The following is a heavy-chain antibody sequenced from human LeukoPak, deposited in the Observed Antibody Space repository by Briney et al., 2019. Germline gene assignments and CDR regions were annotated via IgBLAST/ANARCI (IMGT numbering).Heavy chain of an antibody. D-gene: IGHD2-15*01. Sequence: GGPLRLSCAASGFTFSNYAMSWVSQAAGKGMEWVSGITASGGGPSSADSVKGRFTISRDNSKSMVYLQMNSLRDDDTAVYYCVKDGRTSAPCWGQGTLVTVSS. CDR3: VKDGRTSAPC. CDR1: GFTFSNYA. V-gene: IGHV3-23*01. J-gene: IGHJ4*02. CDR2: ITASGGGP.